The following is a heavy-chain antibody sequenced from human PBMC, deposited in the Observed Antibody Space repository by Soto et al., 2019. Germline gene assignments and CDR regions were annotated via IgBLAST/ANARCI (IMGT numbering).Heavy chain of an antibody. V-gene: IGHV1-69*13. CDR2: IIPIFGTA. CDR1: GGTFSSYS. D-gene: IGHD3-3*01. CDR3: ARVRNDFWSGYLFDY. Sequence: SVKVSCKASGGTFSSYSISWVRQAPGQGLEWMGGIIPIFGTANYAQKFQGRVTITADESTSTAYMELSSLRSEDTAVYYCARVRNDFWSGYLFDYWGQGTLVTVSS. J-gene: IGHJ4*02.